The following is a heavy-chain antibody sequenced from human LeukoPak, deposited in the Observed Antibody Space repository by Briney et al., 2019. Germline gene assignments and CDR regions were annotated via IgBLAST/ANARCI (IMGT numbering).Heavy chain of an antibody. CDR3: TTAAALG. D-gene: IGHD6-25*01. CDR2: IKSENDGGPT. Sequence: PGGSLRLSCAASGFTFSNTWMMWVRQAPGKGLEWGGRIKSENDGGPTDYAAPVTGRFVISRDDSKNTLYLQMSGLRMEDTAVYYCTTAAALGWGQGTLVTVSS. V-gene: IGHV3-15*01. J-gene: IGHJ4*02. CDR1: GFTFSNTW.